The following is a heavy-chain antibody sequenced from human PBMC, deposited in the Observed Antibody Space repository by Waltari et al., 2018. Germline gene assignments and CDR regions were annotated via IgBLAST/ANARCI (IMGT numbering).Heavy chain of an antibody. D-gene: IGHD3-10*01. J-gene: IGHJ4*02. CDR2: TWSDGSVE. Sequence: QVQLVESGGGVVQPGKSLRLSCVASGFSLSNYGMHWVRQTPGRGLEWVALTWSDGSVEYQADSGRGRFTVSRDNSKNILYLDMDSLRVDDTATYYCAKDAFGNTYLDYWGQGTLVTVSS. V-gene: IGHV3-33*03. CDR1: GFSLSNYG. CDR3: AKDAFGNTYLDY.